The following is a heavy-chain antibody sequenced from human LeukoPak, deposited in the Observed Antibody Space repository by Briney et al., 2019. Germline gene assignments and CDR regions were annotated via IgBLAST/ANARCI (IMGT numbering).Heavy chain of an antibody. D-gene: IGHD4-17*01. Sequence: PGGSLGLSCAASGLTFSSYSMNWVRQAPGKGLEGVSYISSSSSTIYYADSVKGRFTISRDNAKNSLYLQMNSLRAEDTAVYYCARDQNTVTLYYYYMDVWGKGTTVTVSS. CDR2: ISSSSSTI. V-gene: IGHV3-48*01. CDR3: ARDQNTVTLYYYYMDV. CDR1: GLTFSSYS. J-gene: IGHJ6*03.